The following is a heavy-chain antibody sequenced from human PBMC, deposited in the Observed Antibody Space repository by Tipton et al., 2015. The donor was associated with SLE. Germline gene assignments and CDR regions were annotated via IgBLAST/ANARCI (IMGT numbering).Heavy chain of an antibody. CDR2: ISSSGTT. CDR1: GGSISTDGYY. D-gene: IGHD4-17*01. CDR3: ARHDYGDYGIWAFDM. V-gene: IGHV4-39*07. J-gene: IGHJ3*02. Sequence: TLSLTCTVSGGSISTDGYYWSWVRQHPGKGLEWIGSISSSGTTHYNPSLKSRVTISVDTSKNQLSLKQRSATAADTAVYYCARHDYGDYGIWAFDMWGRGTAVSVSS.